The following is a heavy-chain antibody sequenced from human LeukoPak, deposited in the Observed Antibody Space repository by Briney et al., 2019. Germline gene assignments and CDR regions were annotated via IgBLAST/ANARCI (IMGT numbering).Heavy chain of an antibody. CDR2: INPSGGST. V-gene: IGHV1-46*01. J-gene: IGHJ4*02. Sequence: ASLKVSCKASGYTFTSYFMNWVRQSPGQRLDWMGIINPSGGSTSYAQKFQGRVTMTRDTSTSTVYMELSSLRSEDTAVYYCARDSADYGDYDYWGQGTLVTVSS. D-gene: IGHD4-17*01. CDR3: ARDSADYGDYDY. CDR1: GYTFTSYF.